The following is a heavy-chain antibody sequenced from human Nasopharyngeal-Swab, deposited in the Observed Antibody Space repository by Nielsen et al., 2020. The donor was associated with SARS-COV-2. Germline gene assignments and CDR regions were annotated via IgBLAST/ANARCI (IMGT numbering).Heavy chain of an antibody. D-gene: IGHD2-21*02. CDR3: PRGPVVAYCGGDCYSEVILPGFDY. CDR1: GGSFSGYY. CDR2: INHSGST. J-gene: IGHJ4*02. V-gene: IGHV4-34*01. Sequence: SETLSLTCAVYGGSFSGYYWSWIRQPPGKGLEWIGEINHSGSTNYNPSLKSRVTISVDTSKNQFSLKLSSVTAADTTLYYFPRGPVVAYCGGDCYSEVILPGFDYWGQGTLVTVSS.